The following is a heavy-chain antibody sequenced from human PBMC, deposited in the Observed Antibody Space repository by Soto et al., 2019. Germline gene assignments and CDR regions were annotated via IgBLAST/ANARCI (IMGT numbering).Heavy chain of an antibody. V-gene: IGHV4-4*07. CDR1: GASISCFY. CDR2: IYATGTT. Sequence: SETLALTCTVSGASISCFYWSWIRKSAGKGLEWIGRIYATGTTDYNPSLRSRVMMSVDTSKKQFSLKLRAVTAADTAVYYCVRDETTTVRDWFDRWGQG. D-gene: IGHD1-1*01. CDR3: VRDETTTVRDWFDR. J-gene: IGHJ5*02.